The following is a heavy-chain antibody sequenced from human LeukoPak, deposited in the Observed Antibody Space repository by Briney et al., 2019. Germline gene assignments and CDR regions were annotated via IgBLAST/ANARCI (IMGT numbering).Heavy chain of an antibody. CDR2: IIPILGIA. D-gene: IGHD3-10*01. V-gene: IGHV1-69*04. J-gene: IGHJ4*02. CDR1: GFTFTSSA. CDR3: ARGGLSGSYYGEFDY. Sequence: SVKVSCKASGFTFTSSAMQWVRQARGQRLEWMGRIIPILGIANYAQKFQGRVTITADKSTSTAYMELSSLRSEDTSVYYCARGGLSGSYYGEFDYWGQGTLVPSPQ.